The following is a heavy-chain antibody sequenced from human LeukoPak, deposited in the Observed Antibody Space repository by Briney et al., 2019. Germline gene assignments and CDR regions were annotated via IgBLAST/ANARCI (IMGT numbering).Heavy chain of an antibody. Sequence: SETLSLTCPVSGGSITSYYWSWIRQPPGKGLECIGYIYYSGTTNYNPSLKSRVTISVDTSKNQFSLKLSSVTAADTAVYYCARGDYVWGSYRSLFDYWGQGTLVTVSS. CDR3: ARGDYVWGSYRSLFDY. J-gene: IGHJ4*02. V-gene: IGHV4-59*08. CDR2: IYYSGTT. CDR1: GGSITSYY. D-gene: IGHD3-16*02.